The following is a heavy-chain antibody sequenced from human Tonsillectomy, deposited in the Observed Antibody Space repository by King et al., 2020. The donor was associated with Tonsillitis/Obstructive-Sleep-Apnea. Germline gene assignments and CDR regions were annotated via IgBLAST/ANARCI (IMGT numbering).Heavy chain of an antibody. D-gene: IGHD2-21*01. CDR2: IYYSGRT. CDR3: ARLVYCGGDCYLLDY. Sequence: QLQESGPGLVKPSETLSLTCTVSGGSISSYYWSWIRQPPGKGLEWIGYIYYSGRTHYNASLRSRGTISVDTSKNQFSLKLSSVTAAYTAVYYCARLVYCGGDCYLLDYWGQGTLVTVSS. CDR1: GGSISSYY. J-gene: IGHJ4*02. V-gene: IGHV4-59*01.